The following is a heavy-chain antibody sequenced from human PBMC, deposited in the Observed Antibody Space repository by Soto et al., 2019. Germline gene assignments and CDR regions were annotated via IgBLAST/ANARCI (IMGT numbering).Heavy chain of an antibody. J-gene: IGHJ4*02. Sequence: QMEQSGAEVRKPGSSVKVSCKPSGGSLTSYPMAWVRQAPGQGVEWMGGIIPIHGTTEYAQKFQGRVTITADESTNRATLELTGLTSEYTAVYYCARGWGLVSWGQGTLVTVSS. CDR1: GGSLTSYP. CDR2: IIPIHGTT. V-gene: IGHV1-69*01. CDR3: ARGWGLVS. D-gene: IGHD3-16*01.